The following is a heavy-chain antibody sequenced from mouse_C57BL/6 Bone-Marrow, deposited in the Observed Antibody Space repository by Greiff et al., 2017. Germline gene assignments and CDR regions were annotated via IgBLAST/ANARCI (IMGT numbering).Heavy chain of an antibody. CDR1: GFTFSSYA. CDR3: ARDRVLLRGAYYFDY. J-gene: IGHJ2*01. V-gene: IGHV5-4*01. D-gene: IGHD1-1*01. Sequence: EVQLQESGGGLVKPGGSLKLSCAASGFTFSSYAMSWVRQTPEKRLEWVATISDGGSYTYYPDNVKGRFTISRDNAKNNLYLQMSHLKSEDTAMYYCARDRVLLRGAYYFDYWGQGTTLTVSS. CDR2: ISDGGSYT.